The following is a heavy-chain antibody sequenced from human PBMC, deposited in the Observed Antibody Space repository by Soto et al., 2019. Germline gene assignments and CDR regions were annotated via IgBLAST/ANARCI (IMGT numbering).Heavy chain of an antibody. CDR2: ISSSAGTI. J-gene: IGHJ4*02. Sequence: EVVLLESGAGLVKPGGSLRLSCAASGFTFSFYPMSWVRQAPGKGLEWVAGISSSAGTIYYADPVKGRFTISRDNSKNTRYVQMDSLTAEDTALYYWANWGNSGSDFWGQGTLFTVSS. V-gene: IGHV3-23*01. D-gene: IGHD5-18*01. CDR1: GFTFSFYP. CDR3: ANWGNSGSDF.